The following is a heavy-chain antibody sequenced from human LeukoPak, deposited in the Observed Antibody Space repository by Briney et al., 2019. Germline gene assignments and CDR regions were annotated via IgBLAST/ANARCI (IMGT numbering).Heavy chain of an antibody. CDR3: ARVDGTASDFDY. D-gene: IGHD2-21*01. CDR1: GGTFSSYA. CDR2: IIPILGIA. V-gene: IGHV1-69*04. J-gene: IGHJ4*02. Sequence: VAPVKVSCKASGGTFSSYAISWVRQAPGQGLEWMGRIIPILGIANYAQKFQGRVAITADKSTSTAYMELSSLRSEDTAVYYCARVDGTASDFDYWGQGTLVTVSS.